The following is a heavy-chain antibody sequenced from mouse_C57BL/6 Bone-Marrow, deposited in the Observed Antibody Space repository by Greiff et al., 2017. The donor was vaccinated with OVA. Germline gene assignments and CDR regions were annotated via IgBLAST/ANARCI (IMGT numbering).Heavy chain of an antibody. CDR1: GYTFTSYW. J-gene: IGHJ2*01. Sequence: VHLVESGAELVKPGASVKLSCKASGYTFTSYWMHWVKQRPGQGLEWIGMIHPNSGSTNYNEKFKSKATLTVDKSSSTAYMQLSSLTSEDSAVYYCANYYGSSYVRSYFDYWGQGTTLTVSS. CDR2: IHPNSGST. V-gene: IGHV1-64*01. D-gene: IGHD1-1*01. CDR3: ANYYGSSYVRSYFDY.